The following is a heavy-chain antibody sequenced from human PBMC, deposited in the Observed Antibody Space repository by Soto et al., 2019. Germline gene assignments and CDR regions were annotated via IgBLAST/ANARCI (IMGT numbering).Heavy chain of an antibody. V-gene: IGHV3-11*01. CDR2: ISSSGSTI. CDR1: EFTFSDYY. Sequence: PGGSLRLSCAASEFTFSDYYMSWIRHAPGKGLEWVSYISSSGSTIYYADSVKGRFTISRDNAKNSLYLQMNSLRAEDTAVYYCARARQPASIGYHYDVMAFSARGSTVT. CDR3: ARARQPASIGYHYDVMAF. J-gene: IGHJ6*02. D-gene: IGHD2-2*01.